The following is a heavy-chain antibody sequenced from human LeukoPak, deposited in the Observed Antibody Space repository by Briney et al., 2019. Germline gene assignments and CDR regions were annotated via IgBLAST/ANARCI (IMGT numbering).Heavy chain of an antibody. Sequence: GGSLRLSCAASGFTFGSYSMNWVRQAPGEGLEWVSSISSSGGYRYYADSLKGRFTISRDNAKNSLYLQMNSLRAEDTALYYCARDPGLDVWGKGTTVTVSS. CDR1: GFTFGSYS. D-gene: IGHD3-10*01. CDR3: ARDPGLDV. CDR2: ISSSGGYR. J-gene: IGHJ6*04. V-gene: IGHV3-21*01.